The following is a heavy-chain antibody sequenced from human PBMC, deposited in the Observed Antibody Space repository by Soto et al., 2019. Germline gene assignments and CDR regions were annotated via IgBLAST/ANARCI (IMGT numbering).Heavy chain of an antibody. CDR3: AKGDSTTHGDSFDI. D-gene: IGHD6-13*01. V-gene: IGHV4-59*01. CDR2: IYHIGRS. J-gene: IGHJ3*02. CDR1: GGSISFYN. Sequence: QVQLQESGPGLVKPSETLSLTCSVSGGSISFYNWNWIRQSPGKGLEWIGYIYHIGRSNYNPSLKSRVTISVDTSKTQFSLQLSAVTAADTAVYYCAKGDSTTHGDSFDIWGQGTMVTVSP.